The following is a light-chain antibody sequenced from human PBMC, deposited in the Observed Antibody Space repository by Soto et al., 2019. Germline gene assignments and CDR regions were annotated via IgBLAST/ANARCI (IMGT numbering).Light chain of an antibody. V-gene: IGKV1-9*01. CDR1: QGISSY. CDR2: AAS. Sequence: DIQLTQSPSFLSASVGDRVTITCRASQGISSYLAWYQQRPGRAPKLLIYAASTLQSGVPSRFSGSGSGTEFSLTISSLQPEDFATYYCQHLTSSPFTFGPGTKVDIK. J-gene: IGKJ3*01. CDR3: QHLTSSPFT.